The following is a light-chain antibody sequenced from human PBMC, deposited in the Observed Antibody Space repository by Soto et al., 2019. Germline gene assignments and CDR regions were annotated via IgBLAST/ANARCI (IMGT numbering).Light chain of an antibody. CDR1: SSDVGGYNY. CDR2: EVS. J-gene: IGLJ2*01. Sequence: QPVLTQPASVSGSPGQSITISCTGTSSDVGGYNYVYWYQQHPGKAPKLMIYEVSNRPSGVSNRFSGSKSGNTASLTISGLQAEDEADYYCSSYRSSSTFVVFGGGTKVTVL. V-gene: IGLV2-14*01. CDR3: SSYRSSSTFVV.